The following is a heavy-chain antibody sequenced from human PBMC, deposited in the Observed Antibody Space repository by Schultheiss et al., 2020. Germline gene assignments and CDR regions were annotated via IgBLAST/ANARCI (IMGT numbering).Heavy chain of an antibody. D-gene: IGHD4-23*01. CDR2: IYYSGST. V-gene: IGHV4-61*08. CDR3: ARHAFGYGGNSGPGAFDI. Sequence: GSLRLSCTVSGGSISSGGYYWSWIRRPPGKGLEWIGYIYYSGSTNYNPSLKSRVTMSVDTSKNQFSLKLSSVTAADTAMYYCARHAFGYGGNSGPGAFDIWGQGTMVNVSS. J-gene: IGHJ3*02. CDR1: GGSISSGGYY.